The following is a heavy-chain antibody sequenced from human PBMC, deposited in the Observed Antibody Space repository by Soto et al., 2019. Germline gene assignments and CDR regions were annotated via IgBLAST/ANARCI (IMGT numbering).Heavy chain of an antibody. CDR3: ASGPGGYAFDI. J-gene: IGHJ3*02. V-gene: IGHV3-64*01. CDR1: GFTFSSYA. D-gene: IGHD3-10*01. Sequence: EVQLVESGGGLVQPGGSLRLSCAASGFTFSSYAIHWVRQAPGKGLEYVSTISRNGGSTYYANSVKGRFTISRDNSKNTLYLQMGGRRAGDMAVYYCASGPGGYAFDIWGQGTMVTVSS. CDR2: ISRNGGST.